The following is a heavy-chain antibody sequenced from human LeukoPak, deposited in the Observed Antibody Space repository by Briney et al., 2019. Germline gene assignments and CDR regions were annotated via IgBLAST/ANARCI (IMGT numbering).Heavy chain of an antibody. CDR1: GFTFSSYS. D-gene: IGHD3-22*01. CDR2: ISSSSSYI. V-gene: IGHV3-21*01. Sequence: GGSLRLSCAASGFTFSSYSMNWVRQAPGKGLEWVSSISSSSSYIYYADSVKGRFTISRDNSKNTLYLQMNSLRAEDTAVYYCAKGDYYYDSSGYHLDYWGQGTLVTVSS. J-gene: IGHJ4*02. CDR3: AKGDYYYDSSGYHLDY.